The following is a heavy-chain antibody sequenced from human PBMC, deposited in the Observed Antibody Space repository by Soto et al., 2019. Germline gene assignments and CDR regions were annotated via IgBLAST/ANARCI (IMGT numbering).Heavy chain of an antibody. CDR2: ISVSGGST. D-gene: IGHD2-2*02. CDR1: GFTFSSYA. CDR3: ANAMIFFLYAGMVI. Sequence: GGSLRLSCAASGFTFSSYAMSWVRQAPGKGLEWVSSISVSGGSTYYADSVKGRFTISRDNSKNTVYLQMNTPTAEDMAVYYCANAMIFFLYAGMVIWAQGPTATV. V-gene: IGHV3-23*01. J-gene: IGHJ6*02.